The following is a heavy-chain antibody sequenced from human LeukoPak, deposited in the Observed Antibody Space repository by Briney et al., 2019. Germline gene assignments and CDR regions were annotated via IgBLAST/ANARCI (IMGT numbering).Heavy chain of an antibody. V-gene: IGHV4-39*01. CDR3: ARGGGSYRGAFDI. D-gene: IGHD1-26*01. CDR2: IYYSGST. J-gene: IGHJ3*02. CDR1: GFTFSSYG. Sequence: GSLRLSCAASGFTFSSYGMSWVRQPPGKGLEWIGSIYYSGSTYYNPSLKSRVTISVDTSKDQFSLKLSSVTAADTAVYYCARGGGSYRGAFDIWGQGTMVTVSS.